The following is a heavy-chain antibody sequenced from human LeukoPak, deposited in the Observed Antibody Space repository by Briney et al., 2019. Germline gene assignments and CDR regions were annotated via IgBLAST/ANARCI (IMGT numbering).Heavy chain of an antibody. CDR2: INSDGSST. J-gene: IGHJ5*02. CDR1: GFTFSSYW. V-gene: IGHV3-74*01. Sequence: GGSLRLSCAASGFTFSSYWMHWVRQAPGKGLVWVSRINSDGSSTSYADSVKGRFTISRDNAKNTLYLQMNSLRAEDTAVYYCASLGVPWWFDPWGQGTLVTVSS. CDR3: ASLGVPWWFDP. D-gene: IGHD3-10*01.